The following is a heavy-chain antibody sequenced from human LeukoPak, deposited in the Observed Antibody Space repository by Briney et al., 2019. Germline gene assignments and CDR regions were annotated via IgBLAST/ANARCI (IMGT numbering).Heavy chain of an antibody. D-gene: IGHD2-15*01. CDR2: ISGSGGST. CDR3: AKDRLRYCSGGSCYSVDY. V-gene: IGHV3-23*01. CDR1: GFTFSSYA. J-gene: IGHJ4*02. Sequence: AGGSLRLSCAASGFTFSSYAMSWVRQAPGKGLEWVSAISGSGGSTYYADSVKGRFTISRDNSKNTLYLQMNSLRAEDTAVYYCAKDRLRYCSGGSCYSVDYWGQGTLVTVSS.